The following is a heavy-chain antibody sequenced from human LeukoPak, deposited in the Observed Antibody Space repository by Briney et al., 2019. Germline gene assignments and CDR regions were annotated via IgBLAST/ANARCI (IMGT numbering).Heavy chain of an antibody. CDR2: ISGSGGST. CDR3: AKVRGYSYGSFFDY. CDR1: GFTFSSYA. J-gene: IGHJ4*02. D-gene: IGHD5-18*01. V-gene: IGHV3-23*01. Sequence: SGGSLRLSCAASGFTFSSYAMSWVRQAPGKGLEWVSAISGSGGSTYYADSVKGRFTISRDNSKNTLYLQMNSLRAEDTAVYYCAKVRGYSYGSFFDYWGQGTLVTVSS.